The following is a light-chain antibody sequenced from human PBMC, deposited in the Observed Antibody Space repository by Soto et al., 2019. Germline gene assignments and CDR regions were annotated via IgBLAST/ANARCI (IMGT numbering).Light chain of an antibody. Sequence: EIVLTQSPATLSLSPGERATLSCRASQGISTYLAWYQHKPGQAPRLLIYDASDRATGIPARFSGSGSGTEFTLTISSLQSEDCAIYYCQQYHTWPITFGGGTKVDIK. CDR2: DAS. V-gene: IGKV3D-15*01. J-gene: IGKJ4*01. CDR1: QGISTY. CDR3: QQYHTWPIT.